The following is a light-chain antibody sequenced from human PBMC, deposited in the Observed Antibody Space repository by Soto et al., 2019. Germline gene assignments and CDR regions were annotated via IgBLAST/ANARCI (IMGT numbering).Light chain of an antibody. CDR2: DAS. CDR3: QQTYSAPWT. J-gene: IGKJ1*01. CDR1: QSISTY. V-gene: IGKV1-39*01. Sequence: DIQMTQSPSSLAASVGARVTITCRASQSISTYLGWYQQKPGKAPKVLIFDASRLQSGVASRFSGSGSGTDFTLTISSLQPEDSATYYCQQTYSAPWTFGQGTKVQVK.